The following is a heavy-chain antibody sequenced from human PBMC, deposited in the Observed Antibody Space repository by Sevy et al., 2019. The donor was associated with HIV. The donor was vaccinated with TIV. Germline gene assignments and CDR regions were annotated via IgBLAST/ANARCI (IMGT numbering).Heavy chain of an antibody. D-gene: IGHD5-18*01. CDR3: ARGLARSTPNQKRGYNYGSDY. CDR1: GGSFSGYY. V-gene: IGHV4-34*01. J-gene: IGHJ4*02. CDR2: SIHSGST. Sequence: SETLSLTCAVYGGSFSGYYSSWIRRPPVKGLEWIGASIHSGSTNDNPSLKSRVTMSLDTSKNQFSLKLSSVTAADTAVYYCARGLARSTPNQKRGYNYGSDYWGQGTLVTVSS.